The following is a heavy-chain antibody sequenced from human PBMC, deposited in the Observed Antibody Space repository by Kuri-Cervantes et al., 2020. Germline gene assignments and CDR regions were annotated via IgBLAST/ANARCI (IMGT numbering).Heavy chain of an antibody. CDR3: ERGPRLIYFDF. CDR2: ILHDVLNK. CDR1: GFAFRTSA. Sequence: LSLTCVASGFAFRTSAMHLVRQAPCKGLEWVAMILHDVLNKYYADSLKGRFTISRDNSKNTLYLRMNSLGPEDTALYYCERGPRLIYFDFWGQGTLVTVSS. J-gene: IGHJ4*02. D-gene: IGHD3-16*01. V-gene: IGHV3-30-3*01.